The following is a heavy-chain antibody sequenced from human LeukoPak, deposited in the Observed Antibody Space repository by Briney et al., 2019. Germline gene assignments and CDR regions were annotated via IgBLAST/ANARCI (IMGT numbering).Heavy chain of an antibody. Sequence: GGSLRLSCAASGFTFSSYSMNWVRQAPGKGLEWVSYISSSSSTIYYADSVKGRFTISRDNAKNSLYLQMNSLRDEDTAVYCCAREERGGYSYGYLSFYFDYWGQGTLVTVSS. CDR3: AREERGGYSYGYLSFYFDY. J-gene: IGHJ4*02. D-gene: IGHD5-18*01. CDR2: ISSSSSTI. CDR1: GFTFSSYS. V-gene: IGHV3-48*02.